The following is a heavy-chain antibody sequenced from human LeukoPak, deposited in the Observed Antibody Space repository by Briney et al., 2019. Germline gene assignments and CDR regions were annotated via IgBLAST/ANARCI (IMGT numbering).Heavy chain of an antibody. V-gene: IGHV4-59*01. Sequence: SETLSLTCVVSGGSISSYYWSWIRQPPGKGLEWVGDIYYSGSSNYNPSLKGRVTISVDKSKNQLSLKLSSVTAADTAVYYCARRNTDRPPLYCSGGNCYAWFDPWGQGTLVTVSS. CDR3: ARRNTDRPPLYCSGGNCYAWFDP. CDR2: IYYSGSS. CDR1: GGSISSYY. J-gene: IGHJ5*02. D-gene: IGHD2-15*01.